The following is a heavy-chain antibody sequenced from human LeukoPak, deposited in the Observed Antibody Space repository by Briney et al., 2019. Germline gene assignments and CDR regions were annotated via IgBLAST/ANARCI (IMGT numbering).Heavy chain of an antibody. Sequence: GGSLRLFCVTSGFTFNNHWTSWVRQAPGKGLEWVANIKPDGSDKHYVDSVKGRFTISSDSAKNSLYLQMNSLRAEDTAVYYCARYSGYSGFDFDSWGQGTLVTVSS. V-gene: IGHV3-7*03. J-gene: IGHJ4*02. D-gene: IGHD5-12*01. CDR1: GFTFNNHW. CDR3: ARYSGYSGFDFDS. CDR2: IKPDGSDK.